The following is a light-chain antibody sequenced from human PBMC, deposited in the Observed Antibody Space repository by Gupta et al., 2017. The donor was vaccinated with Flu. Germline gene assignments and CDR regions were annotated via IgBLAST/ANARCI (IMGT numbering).Light chain of an antibody. V-gene: IGKV2-28*01. CDR2: LGS. Sequence: DIVMTPSPLSLPVTPGEPASISCRSSQSLLHSNGYNYLDWYLQKPGQSPQLLIYLGSNRASGVPDRFSGSGSGTDFTLKSSRVEAEDVGFYYCMQALQPLTFGQGTKVEIK. CDR1: QSLLHSNGYNY. CDR3: MQALQPLT. J-gene: IGKJ1*01.